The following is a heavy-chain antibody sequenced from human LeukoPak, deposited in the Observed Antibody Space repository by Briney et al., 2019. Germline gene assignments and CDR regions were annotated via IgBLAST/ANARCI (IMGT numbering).Heavy chain of an antibody. CDR3: ARIGVLGSGYSF. CDR2: STLAMIT. J-gene: IGHJ4*02. V-gene: IGHV1-3*01. CDR1: GYTFSNYA. Sequence: ASVKVSCKASGYTFSNYAMHWVRQAPGQRLEWMGGSTLAMITQNIHRSSKTESPLPGTHPRAQPIELSSLRSEDTAVYYCARIGVLGSGYSFWGQRTLVTVSS. D-gene: IGHD3-22*01.